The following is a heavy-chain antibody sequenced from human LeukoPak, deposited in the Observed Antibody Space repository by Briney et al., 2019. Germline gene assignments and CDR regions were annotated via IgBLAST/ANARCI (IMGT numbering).Heavy chain of an antibody. V-gene: IGHV4-59*08. CDR3: ATGRSTRYFDY. Sequence: SETLSLTCTVSGVSIFSFYWNWVRQPPGKGLEWIGYTHYSGSTNYNPSLKSRVTISVDTSKSQFSLELTSATAADTAVYYCATGRSTRYFDYWGQGTLLTVSS. CDR1: GVSIFSFY. J-gene: IGHJ4*02. CDR2: THYSGST.